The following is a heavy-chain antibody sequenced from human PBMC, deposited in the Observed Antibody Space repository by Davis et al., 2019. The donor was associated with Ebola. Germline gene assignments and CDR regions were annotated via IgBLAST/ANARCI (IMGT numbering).Heavy chain of an antibody. CDR1: GFTVSSNY. CDR2: IWYDGSNK. V-gene: IGHV3-33*08. Sequence: PGGSLRLSCAASGFTVSSNYMSWVRQAPGKGLEWVAVIWYDGSNKYYADSVKGRFTISRDNSKNTLYLQMNSLKTEDTAVYYCTTVFWDYYYYMDVWGKGTTVTVSS. CDR3: TTVFWDYYYYMDV. D-gene: IGHD3-3*01. J-gene: IGHJ6*03.